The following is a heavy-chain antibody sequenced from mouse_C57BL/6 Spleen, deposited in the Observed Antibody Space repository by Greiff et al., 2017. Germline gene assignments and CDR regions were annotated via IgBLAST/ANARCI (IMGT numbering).Heavy chain of an antibody. D-gene: IGHD3-2*02. CDR2: IDPSDSYT. V-gene: IGHV1-50*01. CDR3: ARSGDSSGRYAMDY. Sequence: VQLQQPGAELVKPGASVKLSCKASGYTFTSYWMQWVKQRPGQGLEWIGEIDPSDSYTNYNQKFKGKATLTVDTSSSTAYMQLSSLTSEDSAVYYCARSGDSSGRYAMDYWGQGTSVTVSS. J-gene: IGHJ4*01. CDR1: GYTFTSYW.